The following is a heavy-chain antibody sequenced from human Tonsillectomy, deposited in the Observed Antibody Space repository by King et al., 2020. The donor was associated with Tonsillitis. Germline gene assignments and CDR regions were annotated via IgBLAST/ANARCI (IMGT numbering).Heavy chain of an antibody. CDR2: IYASGST. CDR1: RGSIRGYY. J-gene: IGHJ4*02. Sequence: VQLQESGPGLMKPSETLSLTCTVSRGSIRGYYWSWVRQPAGKGLEWIGRIYASGSTHYNPSLKSRVTMSVDTSKNRFSLNLISVTAADTAVYFCARDRTSGTGYFDYWGQGVMVFVSS. CDR3: ARDRTSGTGYFDY. D-gene: IGHD5-12*01. V-gene: IGHV4-4*07.